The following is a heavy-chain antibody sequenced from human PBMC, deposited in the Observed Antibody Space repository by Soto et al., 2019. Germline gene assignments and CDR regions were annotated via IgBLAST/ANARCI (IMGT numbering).Heavy chain of an antibody. D-gene: IGHD3-22*01. V-gene: IGHV4-34*12. CDR3: ARPHYDSNTFYSFFDY. CDR1: DGSFSGYY. J-gene: IGHJ4*02. Sequence: TLSLTCAVYDGSFSGYYWSWIRQPAGKGLEWIGEIFHGGSTDYSPSLKSRVTISVDTSKKQFSLELRFVTAADTAVYYCARPHYDSNTFYSFFDYWGQGTLVTVSS. CDR2: IFHGGST.